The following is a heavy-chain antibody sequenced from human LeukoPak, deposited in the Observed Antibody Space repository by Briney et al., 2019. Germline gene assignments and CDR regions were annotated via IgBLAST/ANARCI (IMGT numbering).Heavy chain of an antibody. J-gene: IGHJ4*02. CDR1: GGSISSGGYY. CDR2: IYYSGST. CDR3: AREKEGIQVLDY. V-gene: IGHV4-31*03. D-gene: IGHD5-18*01. Sequence: PSQTLSLTCTVSGGSISSGGYYWSWIRQHPGKGLEWIGYIYYSGSTYYNPSLKSRVTISVDTSKNQFSLKLSSVTAADTAVYYCAREKEGIQVLDYWGQGTLVTVSS.